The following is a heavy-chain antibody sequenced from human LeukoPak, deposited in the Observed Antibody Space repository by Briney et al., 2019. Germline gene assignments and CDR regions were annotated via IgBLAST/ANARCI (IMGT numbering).Heavy chain of an antibody. CDR1: GGTFSSYA. V-gene: IGHV1-69*06. J-gene: IGHJ4*02. CDR3: ARDGDGYNKGYFDY. D-gene: IGHD5-24*01. Sequence: SVKVSCKASGGTFSSYAISWVRQAPGQGLEWMGGIIPIFGTANYAQKFQGRVTITADKSTSTAYMELSSLRSEDTAVYYCARDGDGYNKGYFDYWGQGTLVTVSS. CDR2: IIPIFGTA.